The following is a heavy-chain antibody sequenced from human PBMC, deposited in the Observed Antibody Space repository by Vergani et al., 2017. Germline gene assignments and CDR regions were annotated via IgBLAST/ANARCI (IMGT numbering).Heavy chain of an antibody. CDR1: GFSFGDYA. J-gene: IGHJ6*03. CDR2: ISGSGGST. D-gene: IGHD5-18*01. CDR3: AKHGNTXMVTGYYYYYYMDV. V-gene: IGHV3-23*04. Sequence: EVQLVESGGGLVPPGRSLRLSCAASGFSFGDYAMTWVRQAPGKGLEWVSAISGSGGSTYYADSVKGRFTISRDNSKNTLYLQMNSLRAEDTAVYYCAKHGNTXMVTGYYYYYYMDVWGKGTTVTVSS.